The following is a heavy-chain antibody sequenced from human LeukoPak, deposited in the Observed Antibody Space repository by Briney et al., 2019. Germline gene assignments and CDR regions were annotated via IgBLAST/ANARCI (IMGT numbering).Heavy chain of an antibody. J-gene: IGHJ4*02. CDR3: AKDTRGSGLLDY. D-gene: IGHD4-11*01. CDR1: GFTFSSYG. Sequence: GGSLRLSCAASGFTFSSYGMHWVHQAPGKGLEWVAFIRYDGSNKYYADSVKGRSTISRDNSKNTLYLQMNSLRAEDTAVYYCAKDTRGSGLLDYWGQGTLVTVSS. CDR2: IRYDGSNK. V-gene: IGHV3-30*02.